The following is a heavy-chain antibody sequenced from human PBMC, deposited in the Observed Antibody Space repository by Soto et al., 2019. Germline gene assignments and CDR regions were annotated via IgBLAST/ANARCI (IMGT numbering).Heavy chain of an antibody. CDR2: IRQDESEK. D-gene: IGHD2-2*01. CDR3: AREIVVARGASYFDY. J-gene: IGHJ4*02. Sequence: GGSLRLSCAASGFTFSHYAMHWVRQAPGKGLEWVGNIRQDESEKYYVDSVKGRFTISRDNAKNSLYLQMNSLRAEDTAVYYCAREIVVARGASYFDYWGPGTLVTVSS. V-gene: IGHV3-7*01. CDR1: GFTFSHYA.